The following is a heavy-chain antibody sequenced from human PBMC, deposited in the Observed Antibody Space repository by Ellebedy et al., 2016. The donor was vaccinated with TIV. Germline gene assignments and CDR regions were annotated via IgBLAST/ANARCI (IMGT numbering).Heavy chain of an antibody. CDR1: GFTFSSYS. J-gene: IGHJ4*02. Sequence: GESLKISXAASGFTFSSYSMNCVCHALGKGLEWVSYISSSSSTIHYADSVKVRFTISRDNAKNSLYLQMNSLRDEDTAVYYCARDRGGYTYGNFDYWGQGTLVTVSS. CDR3: ARDRGGYTYGNFDY. V-gene: IGHV3-48*02. D-gene: IGHD5-18*01. CDR2: ISSSSSTI.